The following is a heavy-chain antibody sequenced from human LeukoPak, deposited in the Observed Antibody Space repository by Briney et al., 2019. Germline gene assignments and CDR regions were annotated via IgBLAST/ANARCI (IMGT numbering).Heavy chain of an antibody. J-gene: IGHJ6*02. CDR3: ARESRLTTNGMDV. D-gene: IGHD3-22*01. CDR1: GGSLSSYY. CDR2: IYYSGST. V-gene: IGHV4-59*01. Sequence: SETLSLTCTVSGGSLSSYYWSWIRQPPGKGLEGIGYIYYSGSTNYNPSLTSRVTISVHTSKNQFSLKLSSVTAADTAVYYCARESRLTTNGMDVWGQGTTVTVSS.